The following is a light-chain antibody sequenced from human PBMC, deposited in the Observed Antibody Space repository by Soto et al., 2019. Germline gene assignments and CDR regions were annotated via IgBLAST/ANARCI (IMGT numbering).Light chain of an antibody. CDR2: DVS. CDR3: QQRSNWPLGT. CDR1: QSITSY. V-gene: IGKV3-11*02. Sequence: EIVLTQFPATLSLSPGERATLACRASQSITSYLAWYQQKPGQAPRLLIYDVSNRATGTPARFSGSGSGRDFTLTISSLEPEDFAAYYCQQRSNWPLGTLGQGTKVDIK. J-gene: IGKJ1*01.